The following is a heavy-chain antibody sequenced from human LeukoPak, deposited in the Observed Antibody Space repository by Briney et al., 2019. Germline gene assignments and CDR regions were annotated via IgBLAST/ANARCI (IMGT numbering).Heavy chain of an antibody. CDR1: GFTFHDYS. Sequence: PGGSLRLSCAASGFTFHDYSIHWVRQAPGKGLEWVSGITWNSGTIVYADSVKGRFTISRDNAKNSVYLQMNSLSSEDTALYHCAKVRSAFRFGDIGLDYWGQGTLVTVSS. CDR2: ITWNSGTI. CDR3: AKVRSAFRFGDIGLDY. V-gene: IGHV3-9*01. D-gene: IGHD3-10*01. J-gene: IGHJ4*02.